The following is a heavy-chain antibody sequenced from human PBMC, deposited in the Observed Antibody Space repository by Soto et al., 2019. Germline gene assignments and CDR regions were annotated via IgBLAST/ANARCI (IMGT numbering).Heavy chain of an antibody. CDR2: MNPNSGNT. J-gene: IGHJ6*02. CDR3: ARETTLRFLEWLSRLGMDV. CDR1: GYTFTSYD. D-gene: IGHD3-3*01. Sequence: SVKVSCKASGYTFTSYDINWVRQATVQGLEWMGWMNPNSGNTGYAQKFQGRVTMTRNTSISTAYMELSSLRSEDTAVYYCARETTLRFLEWLSRLGMDVWGQGTTVTVSS. V-gene: IGHV1-8*01.